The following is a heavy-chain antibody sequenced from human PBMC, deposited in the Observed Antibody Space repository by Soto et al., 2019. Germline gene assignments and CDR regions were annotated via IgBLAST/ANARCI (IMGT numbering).Heavy chain of an antibody. CDR3: AKGRIILRLRPSGFDY. V-gene: IGHV3-23*01. J-gene: IGHJ4*02. CDR2: ISGSGGST. Sequence: GGSLRLSCAASGFTFSSYAMSWVRQAPGKGLEWVSAISGSGGSTYYADSVKGRFTISRDNSKNTLYLQMNSLRAEDTAVYYCAKGRIILRLRPSGFDYWGQGTLVTVSS. CDR1: GFTFSSYA. D-gene: IGHD3-3*01.